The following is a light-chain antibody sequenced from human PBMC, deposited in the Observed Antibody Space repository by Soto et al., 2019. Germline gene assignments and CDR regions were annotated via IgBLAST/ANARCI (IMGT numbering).Light chain of an antibody. CDR1: SSDVGGYNY. Sequence: QSAPTRPPSASGSPGQSVTFSCTGTSSDVGGYNYVSWYQQYPGKAPKLMIYEVYKRHSGVPDRFSGSKSGNTASLTVSGLQPEDEADYYCSAYAGSSTWVFGGGTQLTVL. CDR3: SAYAGSSTWV. V-gene: IGLV2-8*01. CDR2: EVY. J-gene: IGLJ2*01.